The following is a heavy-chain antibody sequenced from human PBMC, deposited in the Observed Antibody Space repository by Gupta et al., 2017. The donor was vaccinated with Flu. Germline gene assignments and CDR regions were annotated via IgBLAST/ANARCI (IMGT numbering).Heavy chain of an antibody. CDR3: ARLGECSSTSCYKSRAGPHWYFDL. CDR2: IYPGDSDT. CDR1: GYSFTSYW. J-gene: IGHJ2*01. Sequence: EVQLVQSGAEVKKPGESLKISCKGSGYSFTSYWIGWVRQMPGKGLEWMGIIYPGDSDTRYSPSFQGQVTISADKSISTAYLQWSSLKASDTAMYYCARLGECSSTSCYKSRAGPHWYFDLWGRGTLVTVSS. V-gene: IGHV5-51*03. D-gene: IGHD2-2*02.